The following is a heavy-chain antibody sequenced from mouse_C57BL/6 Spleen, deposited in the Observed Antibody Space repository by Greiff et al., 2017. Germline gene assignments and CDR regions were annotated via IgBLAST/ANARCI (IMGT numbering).Heavy chain of an antibody. CDR1: GFTFSSYG. CDR3: AGHDGVVSSPWFGY. D-gene: IGHD1-1*01. Sequence: EVQGVESGGDLVKPGGSLKLSCAASGFTFSSYGMSWVRQTPDKRLEWVATISSGGSYTYYPDSVKGRFTISRDNAKNTLYLQMSILKSEDTAMYYWAGHDGVVSSPWFGYGGQGLLAPVSA. V-gene: IGHV5-6*01. J-gene: IGHJ3*01. CDR2: ISSGGSYT.